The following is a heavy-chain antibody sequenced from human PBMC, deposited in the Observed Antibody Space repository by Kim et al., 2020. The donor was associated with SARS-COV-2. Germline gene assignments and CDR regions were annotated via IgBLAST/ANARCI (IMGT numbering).Heavy chain of an antibody. J-gene: IGHJ3*02. CDR2: ISGSGGST. CDR3: AKDYRDNGDYHSFDI. D-gene: IGHD4-17*01. V-gene: IGHV3-23*01. CDR1: GFTFSSYA. Sequence: GGSLRLSCAASGFTFSSYAMNWVRQAPGKGLEWVSSISGSGGSTYYADSVKGRCTISRDNSKNTVYLQMNSLRVEDTAVYYCAKDYRDNGDYHSFDIWGQGTVVTVSS.